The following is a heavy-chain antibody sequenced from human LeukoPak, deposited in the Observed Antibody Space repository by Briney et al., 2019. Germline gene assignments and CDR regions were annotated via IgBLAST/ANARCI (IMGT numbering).Heavy chain of an antibody. CDR3: ARERDGYNLFDY. J-gene: IGHJ4*02. Sequence: SETLSLTCTVSGGSISSSSYSWGWLRQPPGKGLEWIGSIYYSGSTYYNPSLKSRVTISVDTSKNQFSLKLSSVTAADTAVYYCARERDGYNLFDYWGQGTLVTVSS. D-gene: IGHD5-24*01. CDR1: GGSISSSSYS. CDR2: IYYSGST. V-gene: IGHV4-39*07.